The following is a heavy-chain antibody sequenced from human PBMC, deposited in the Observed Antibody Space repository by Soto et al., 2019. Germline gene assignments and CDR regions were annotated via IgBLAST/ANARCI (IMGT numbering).Heavy chain of an antibody. J-gene: IGHJ6*02. D-gene: IGHD4-17*01. V-gene: IGHV1-8*01. Sequence: QVQLVQSGAEVKKPGASVKVSCKASGYTFTSYDIKWVRQATGQGLEWMGWMNPNSGNTGYAQKFQGRVTMTRNTSISTAYMELSSLRSEDTAVYYCAKDMTTVTTGDYYYGMDVWGQGTTVTVSS. CDR1: GYTFTSYD. CDR2: MNPNSGNT. CDR3: AKDMTTVTTGDYYYGMDV.